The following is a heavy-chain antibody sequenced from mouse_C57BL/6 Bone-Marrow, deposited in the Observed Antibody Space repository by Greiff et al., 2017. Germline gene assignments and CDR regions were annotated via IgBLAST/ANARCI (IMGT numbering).Heavy chain of an antibody. CDR3: ARQNAGSWFAY. J-gene: IGHJ3*01. Sequence: DVMLVESGGGLVQPGGSLKLSCAASGFTFSDYYMYWVRQTPEKRLEWVAYISNGGGSTYYPDTVKGRFTISRDNAKNTRYLQMSRLKSEDTAMYYCARQNAGSWFAYWGQGTLVTVSA. CDR2: ISNGGGST. V-gene: IGHV5-12*01. CDR1: GFTFSDYY.